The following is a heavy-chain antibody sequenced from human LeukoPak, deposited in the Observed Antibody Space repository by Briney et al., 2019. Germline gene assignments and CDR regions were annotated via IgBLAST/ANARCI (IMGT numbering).Heavy chain of an antibody. D-gene: IGHD5-24*01. Sequence: GGSLRLSCAASGFTFSSYSMNWVRQAPGKGLEWVSYISSSSSTIYYADSVKGRFTISRDNAKNSLYLQMNSLRAEDRAVYYCAREAYGMATITDWGQGTLVTVSS. J-gene: IGHJ4*02. V-gene: IGHV3-48*01. CDR1: GFTFSSYS. CDR3: AREAYGMATITD. CDR2: ISSSSSTI.